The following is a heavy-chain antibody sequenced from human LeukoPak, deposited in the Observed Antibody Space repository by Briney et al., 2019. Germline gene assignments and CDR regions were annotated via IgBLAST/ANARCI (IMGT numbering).Heavy chain of an antibody. J-gene: IGHJ4*02. Sequence: PGGSLRLSCAASGFTFSSYGMHWVRQAPGKGLEWVAVIWYDGSNKYYADSVKGRFTISRDNSKNTLYLQMNSLRAEDTAVYYCARDGSWIQIWFSYYFDYWGQGTLVTVSS. CDR1: GFTFSSYG. D-gene: IGHD5-18*01. CDR3: ARDGSWIQIWFSYYFDY. V-gene: IGHV3-33*01. CDR2: IWYDGSNK.